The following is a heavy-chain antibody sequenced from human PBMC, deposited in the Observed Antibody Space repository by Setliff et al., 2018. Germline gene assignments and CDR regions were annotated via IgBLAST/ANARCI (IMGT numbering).Heavy chain of an antibody. Sequence: SETLSLTCAVSGDSISNDYWRSWVRQPPERELEWIGEINQSGTTNYNPPLKGRATISVDNSKNQFSLNLNSVTVADTAVYFCARGVRTGHLDSWGQGTLVTV. J-gene: IGHJ4*02. CDR3: ARGVRTGHLDS. CDR2: INQSGTT. V-gene: IGHV4-4*02. CDR1: GDSISNDYW. D-gene: IGHD1-1*01.